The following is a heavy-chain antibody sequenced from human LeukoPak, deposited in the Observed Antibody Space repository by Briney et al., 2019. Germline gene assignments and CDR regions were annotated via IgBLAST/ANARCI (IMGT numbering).Heavy chain of an antibody. V-gene: IGHV4-4*07. Sequence: SETLSLTCTVSGGSISSYYWSWIRQPAGKGLESIGHISTSGSTNYNPSLKSRVTMSVDTSKNQFSLKLSSVTAADTAVYYCARVGFAINWFDPWGQGTLVTVSS. D-gene: IGHD3-3*01. CDR2: ISTSGST. J-gene: IGHJ5*02. CDR1: GGSISSYY. CDR3: ARVGFAINWFDP.